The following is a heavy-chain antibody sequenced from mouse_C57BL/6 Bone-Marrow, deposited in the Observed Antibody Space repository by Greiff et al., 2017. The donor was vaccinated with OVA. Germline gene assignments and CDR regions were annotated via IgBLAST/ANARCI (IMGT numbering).Heavy chain of an antibody. D-gene: IGHD2-5*01. CDR3: TTNSNYGGYFDV. Sequence: VQLQQSGAELVRPGASVKLSCTASGFNIKDDYMHWVKQRPEQGLEWIGWIDPENGDTESASKFQGKATITADTSSNTAYLQLSSLTSEDTAVYYCTTNSNYGGYFDVWGTGTTVTVSS. V-gene: IGHV14-4*01. CDR2: IDPENGDT. J-gene: IGHJ1*03. CDR1: GFNIKDDY.